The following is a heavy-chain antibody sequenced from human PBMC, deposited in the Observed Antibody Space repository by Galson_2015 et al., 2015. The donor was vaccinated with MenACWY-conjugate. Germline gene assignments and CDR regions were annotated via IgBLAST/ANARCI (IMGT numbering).Heavy chain of an antibody. CDR3: ARHPPGGRGMDV. CDR2: ISPGDSYT. J-gene: IGHJ6*02. D-gene: IGHD1-26*01. V-gene: IGHV5-51*01. CDR1: GYTFTTYW. Sequence: QSGAEVKKPGESLTISCTGSGYTFTTYWIGWVRQMPGKGLEWMGFISPGDSYTRYNPAFQGRVTISADNSITTAYLQWNSLQASDTAMYYCARHPPGGRGMDVWGQGTTVTVSS.